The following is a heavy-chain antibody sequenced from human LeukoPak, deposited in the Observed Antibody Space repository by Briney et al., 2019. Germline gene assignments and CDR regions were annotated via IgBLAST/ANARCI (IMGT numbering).Heavy chain of an antibody. Sequence: GGSLRLSCAASGFTFDDYTMHWVRQAPGEGLEWVSLISWDGGSTYYADSVKGRFTISRDNSKNSLYLQMNSLRTEDTALYYCAKDLGRDGYNVFDYWGQGTLVTVSS. CDR1: GFTFDDYT. CDR3: AKDLGRDGYNVFDY. CDR2: ISWDGGST. V-gene: IGHV3-43*01. D-gene: IGHD5-24*01. J-gene: IGHJ4*02.